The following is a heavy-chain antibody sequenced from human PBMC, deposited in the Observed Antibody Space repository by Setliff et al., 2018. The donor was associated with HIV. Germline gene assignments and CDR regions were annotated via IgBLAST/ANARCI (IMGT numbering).Heavy chain of an antibody. Sequence: GGSLRLSCAASGFTFSRYWMSWVRQAPGKGLEWVANIKEDGSEKYYLDSVKGRFTISRDNAKSSLYLQMNNQRAEDTAVYYCAFGLWFGELSRFDNWGQGILVTVSS. V-gene: IGHV3-7*01. J-gene: IGHJ4*02. CDR1: GFTFSRYW. D-gene: IGHD3-10*01. CDR2: IKEDGSEK. CDR3: AFGLWFGELSRFDN.